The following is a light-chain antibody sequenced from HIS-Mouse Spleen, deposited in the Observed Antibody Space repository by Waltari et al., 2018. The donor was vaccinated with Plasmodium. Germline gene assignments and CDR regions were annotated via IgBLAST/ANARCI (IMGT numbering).Light chain of an antibody. CDR1: KLGDKY. Sequence: SYELTQPPSVSVSPGQTASITGAGDKLGDKYACWYQQKPGQSPVLVIYHDSKRPSGIPERFSGSNSGNTATLTISGTQAMDEADYYCQAWDSSTVVFGGGTKLTVL. CDR3: QAWDSSTVV. J-gene: IGLJ2*01. V-gene: IGLV3-1*01. CDR2: HDS.